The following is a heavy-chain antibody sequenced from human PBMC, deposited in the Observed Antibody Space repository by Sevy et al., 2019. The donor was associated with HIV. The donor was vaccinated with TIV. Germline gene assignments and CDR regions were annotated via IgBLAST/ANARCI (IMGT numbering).Heavy chain of an antibody. Sequence: SETLSLTCAVSGGSITNMNWWIWVRQPPGKGLEWIGEIYQGGSTNYNPSLKSRVTISTDESKNQFSLRLNSVTAADTAVYYCARGALGTGSGWFDYWGQGTLVTVSS. CDR1: GGSITNMNW. V-gene: IGHV4-4*02. D-gene: IGHD6-19*01. J-gene: IGHJ4*02. CDR3: ARGALGTGSGWFDY. CDR2: IYQGGST.